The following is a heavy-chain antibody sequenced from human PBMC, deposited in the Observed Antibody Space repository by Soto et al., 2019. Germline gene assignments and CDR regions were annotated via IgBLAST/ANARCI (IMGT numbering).Heavy chain of an antibody. CDR2: IIPMFGTP. D-gene: IGHD2-15*01. Sequence: QVQLVQSGAEVKKPGSSVKVSCKTSGGDFSSYSMNWVRQAPGQGPEWMGGIIPMFGTPNYAPRFQGRVTIDANESTTTVYMKWSCLTAEDRAVYSCAGDLGPSFCYDSDGTLDPFDIWGQGTMVTVSS. CDR1: GGDFSSYS. J-gene: IGHJ3*02. V-gene: IGHV1-69*01. CDR3: AGDLGPSFCYDSDGTLDPFDI.